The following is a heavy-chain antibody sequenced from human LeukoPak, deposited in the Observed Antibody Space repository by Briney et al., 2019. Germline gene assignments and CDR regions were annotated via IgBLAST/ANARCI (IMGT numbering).Heavy chain of an antibody. D-gene: IGHD1-1*01. CDR3: VRDDPGVQQERRLSPFDI. CDR2: ISKSRNYI. Sequence: VNPGGSLTLSCAASGFTFSRYNMNWVRQAPGQGLEWVACISKSRNYIYYADSVKGRFTISRDDAKSSLYLQMDSLRVEDTALYYCVRDDPGVQQERRLSPFDIWGQGTMVTVSS. J-gene: IGHJ3*02. V-gene: IGHV3-21*04. CDR1: GFTFSRYN.